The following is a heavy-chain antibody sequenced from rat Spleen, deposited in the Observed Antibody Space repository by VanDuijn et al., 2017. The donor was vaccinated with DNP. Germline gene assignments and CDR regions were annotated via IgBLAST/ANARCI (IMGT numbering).Heavy chain of an antibody. CDR3: ARHLTMGITPFDY. CDR1: GFIFSDYW. D-gene: IGHD1-9*01. Sequence: EVQLVESGGGPVQPGRSLKVSCVASGFIFSDYWMTWIRQAPGKGLEWVASITKTGDSTYYSDSVKGRFSISRDNAKSTLYLQMDSLRSEDTATYYCARHLTMGITPFDYWGQGVMVTVSS. J-gene: IGHJ2*01. CDR2: ITKTGDST. V-gene: IGHV5-31*01.